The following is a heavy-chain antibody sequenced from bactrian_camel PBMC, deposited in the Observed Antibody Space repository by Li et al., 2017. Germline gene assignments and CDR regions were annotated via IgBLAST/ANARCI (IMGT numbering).Heavy chain of an antibody. CDR2: ISQGGVYT. Sequence: HVQLVESGGGLVQPGGSLRLSCAASGFPLSNSDMNWVRQAPGQGLEWVSSISQGGVYTHYIESVKGRFTIARDDVQNTLYLQLNSLRTEDTGMYYCAKDTTPDAQWDFDYWGQGTQVTVS. J-gene: IGHJ6*01. CDR3: AKDTTPDAQWDFDY. CDR1: GFPLSNSD. V-gene: IGHV3S1*01. D-gene: IGHD1*01.